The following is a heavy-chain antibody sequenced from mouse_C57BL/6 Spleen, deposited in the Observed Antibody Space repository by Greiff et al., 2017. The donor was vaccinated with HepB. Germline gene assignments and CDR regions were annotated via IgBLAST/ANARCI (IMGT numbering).Heavy chain of an antibody. D-gene: IGHD1-1*01. J-gene: IGHJ1*03. CDR3: TRSLYYYGSSYWYFDV. CDR2: IDPETGGT. Sequence: QVQLQQSGAELVRPGASVTLSCKASGYTFTDYEMHWVKQTPVHGLEWIGAIDPETGGTAYNQKFKGKAILTADKSSSTAYMELRSPTSEDSAVYYCTRSLYYYGSSYWYFDVWGTGTTVTVSS. CDR1: GYTFTDYE. V-gene: IGHV1-15*01.